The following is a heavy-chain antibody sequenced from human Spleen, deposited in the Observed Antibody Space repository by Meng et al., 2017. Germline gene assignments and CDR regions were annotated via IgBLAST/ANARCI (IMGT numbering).Heavy chain of an antibody. CDR1: GYTFTGYY. J-gene: IGHJ6*02. Sequence: ASVKVSCKASGYTFTGYYMHWVRQAPGQGLEWMGWINPNSGGTNYAQKFQGRVTMTRDTSISTAYMGLSRLRSDDTAVYYCARGSTIAAAGTNGQTYYYYYGMDVWCQGTTVTVSS. D-gene: IGHD6-13*01. CDR2: INPNSGGT. CDR3: ARGSTIAAAGTNGQTYYYYYGMDV. V-gene: IGHV1-2*02.